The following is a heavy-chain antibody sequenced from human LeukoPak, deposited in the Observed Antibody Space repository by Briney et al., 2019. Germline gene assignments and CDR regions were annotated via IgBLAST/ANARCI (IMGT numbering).Heavy chain of an antibody. J-gene: IGHJ6*03. CDR1: GFTFSSYS. V-gene: IGHV3-21*01. D-gene: IGHD5-24*01. Sequence: GGSLRLSCAASGFTFSSYSMNWVRQAPGKGLEWVSSISSSSSYIYYADSVKGRFTISRDNAKNSLYLQMNSLRAEDTAVYYCARVGRWLQLLADWKNYYYYMDVWGKGTTVTVSS. CDR2: ISSSSSYI. CDR3: ARVGRWLQLLADWKNYYYYMDV.